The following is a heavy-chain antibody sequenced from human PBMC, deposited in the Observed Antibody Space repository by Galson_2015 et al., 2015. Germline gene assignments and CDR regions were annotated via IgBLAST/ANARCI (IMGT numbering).Heavy chain of an antibody. Sequence: SLRLSCAASGFTVSSNYMSWVRQAPGKGLEWVSVIYSGGSTYYADSVKGRFTISRDNSKNTLYLQMNSLRAEDMAVYYCARDLTIYGDYVGAFDIWGQGTMVTVSS. V-gene: IGHV3-53*01. CDR1: GFTVSSNY. J-gene: IGHJ3*02. D-gene: IGHD4-17*01. CDR2: IYSGGST. CDR3: ARDLTIYGDYVGAFDI.